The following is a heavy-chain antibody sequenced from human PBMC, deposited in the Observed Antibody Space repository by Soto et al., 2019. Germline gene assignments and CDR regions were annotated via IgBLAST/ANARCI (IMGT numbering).Heavy chain of an antibody. V-gene: IGHV3-30-3*01. Sequence: QVQLVESGGGVVQPGRSLRLSCAASGFTFSSYAMHWVRQAPGKGLEWVAVISYDGSNKYYADSVKGRFTISRDNANNTLYLQMNSLRAEDTAVYCCASGTERIAAREDSWGQGTLVTVSS. CDR2: ISYDGSNK. D-gene: IGHD6-13*01. CDR3: ASGTERIAAREDS. J-gene: IGHJ4*02. CDR1: GFTFSSYA.